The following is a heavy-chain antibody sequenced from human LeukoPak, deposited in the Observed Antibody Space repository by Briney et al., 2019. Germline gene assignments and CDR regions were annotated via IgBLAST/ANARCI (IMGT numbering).Heavy chain of an antibody. Sequence: GGSLRLSCGASEFTFSSHWMSWVRQVAGKGLEWVANIREDGSEKYYVDSVKGRFTISRDNAKNSLFLQMNSLRAEDTAVYYCARDSRYSRGVGDFDYWGQGTLVIVSS. CDR3: ARDSRYSRGVGDFDY. CDR1: EFTFSSHW. J-gene: IGHJ4*02. V-gene: IGHV3-7*03. CDR2: IREDGSEK. D-gene: IGHD5-18*01.